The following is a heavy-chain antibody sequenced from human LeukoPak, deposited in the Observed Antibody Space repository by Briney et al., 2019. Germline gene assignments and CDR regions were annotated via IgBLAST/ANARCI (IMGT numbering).Heavy chain of an antibody. Sequence: GGSLRLSCAASGFAFSTYCMHWVRQAPGKGPMWVSRICPDGTVTNYADSVKARFIISRDNARNTVYLQMNSLRVEDTAVCYCVRDFRSADYWGQGTLVTVSS. V-gene: IGHV3-74*01. J-gene: IGHJ4*02. CDR1: GFAFSTYC. CDR3: VRDFRSADY. CDR2: ICPDGTVT.